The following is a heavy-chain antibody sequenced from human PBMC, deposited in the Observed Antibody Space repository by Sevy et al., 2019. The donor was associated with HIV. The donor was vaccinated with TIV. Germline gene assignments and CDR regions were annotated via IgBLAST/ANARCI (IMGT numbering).Heavy chain of an antibody. V-gene: IGHV4-31*03. D-gene: IGHD6-13*01. CDR2: VYYSGTT. CDR1: GGSISSNGFY. Sequence: SETLSLTCTVSGGSISSNGFYWNWIRQHPGKGLEWIGNVYYSGTTYYNPSLKSRVSISVDTCKNQFSLSLRSVTAADTAVYFCARVAPSSSSWYRTTYGMDVWGQGTTVTVSS. J-gene: IGHJ6*02. CDR3: ARVAPSSSSWYRTTYGMDV.